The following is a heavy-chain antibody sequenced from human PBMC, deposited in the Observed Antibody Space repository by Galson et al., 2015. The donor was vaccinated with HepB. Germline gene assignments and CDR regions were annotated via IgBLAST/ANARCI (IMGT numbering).Heavy chain of an antibody. V-gene: IGHV2-70*11. J-gene: IGHJ4*02. CDR2: IDWDDAK. Sequence: PALVKPTQTLTLTCTFSGFSLSTSGMCVSWIRQPPGQALEWLARIDWDDAKYSSTSLKTRLTISKDTSKNQVVLTMTNVDPVDTATYYCARMSRGRIAAAGPHPPPFDYRGQGTLVTVSS. CDR3: ARMSRGRIAAAGPHPPPFDY. CDR1: GFSLSTSGMC. D-gene: IGHD6-13*01.